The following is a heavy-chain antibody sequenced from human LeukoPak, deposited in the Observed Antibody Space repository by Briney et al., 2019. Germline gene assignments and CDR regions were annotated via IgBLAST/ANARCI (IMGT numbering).Heavy chain of an antibody. CDR2: INTYNGNT. J-gene: IGHJ4*02. V-gene: IGHV1-18*01. D-gene: IGHD3-22*01. CDR1: GYTFTRYG. CDR3: ATNYYDSSGYYSIDY. Sequence: ASVKVSCKASGYTFTRYGISWVRQAPGQGLEWMGWINTYNGNTDYAQKLQGRVTMTTDTSTSTAYMELTSLRSDDTALYYCATNYYDSSGYYSIDYWGQGTLVTVSS.